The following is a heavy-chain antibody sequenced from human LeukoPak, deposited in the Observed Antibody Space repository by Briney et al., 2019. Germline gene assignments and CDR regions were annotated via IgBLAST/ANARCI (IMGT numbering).Heavy chain of an antibody. V-gene: IGHV3-20*04. CDR3: ARGPTRYYYDSSGYYYSEYFQH. CDR1: GFTFDDYG. J-gene: IGHJ1*01. Sequence: GGSLRLSCAASGFTFDDYGMSWVRQAPGKGLEWVSGISWNGGSTGYADSVKGRFTISRDNAKNSLYLQMNSLRAEDTALYYCARGPTRYYYDSSGYYYSEYFQHWGQGTLVTVPS. CDR2: ISWNGGST. D-gene: IGHD3-22*01.